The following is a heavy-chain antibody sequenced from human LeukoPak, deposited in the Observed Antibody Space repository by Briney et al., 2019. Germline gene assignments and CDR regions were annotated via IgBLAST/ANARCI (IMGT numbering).Heavy chain of an antibody. Sequence: GASVKVSCKASGYTFTSYDINWVRQATGQGLEWMGWMNPKNGKTGYAQKFQGRVTFTRDTSISTAYMELSSLRSEDTAVYYCARADYEGYNWNDDAFDIWGQGTMVTVSS. D-gene: IGHD1-1*01. CDR3: ARADYEGYNWNDDAFDI. CDR2: MNPKNGKT. V-gene: IGHV1-8*03. J-gene: IGHJ3*02. CDR1: GYTFTSYD.